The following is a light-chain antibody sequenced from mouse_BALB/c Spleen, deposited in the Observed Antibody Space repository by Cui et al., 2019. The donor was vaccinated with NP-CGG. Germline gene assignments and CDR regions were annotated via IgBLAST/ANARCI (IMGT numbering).Light chain of an antibody. CDR2: GTN. Sequence: QAVFTQDSAPTTSPGETVTLTCRSSTGAVTTSNYANWVQEKPDHLFTGLIGGTNNRAPGVPARFSGSLIGDKAALTITGAQTEDEAIYFCALWYSNHWVFGGGTKLTVL. V-gene: IGLV1*01. CDR1: TGAVTTSNY. J-gene: IGLJ1*01. CDR3: ALWYSNHWV.